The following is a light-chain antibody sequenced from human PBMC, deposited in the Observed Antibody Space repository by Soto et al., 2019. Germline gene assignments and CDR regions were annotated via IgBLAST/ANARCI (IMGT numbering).Light chain of an antibody. CDR3: QHADTFPYT. J-gene: IGKJ2*01. Sequence: DIPMTQSPSSVSATVGDRVTITCRASQGIDRWLAWYQQKPGSPPKLLVFGASSLYSGVPSRFTAYGSGTDFTLTISSLQPEDFAVYYCQHADTFPYTFGQGTRLEIK. CDR2: GAS. V-gene: IGKV1-12*01. CDR1: QGIDRW.